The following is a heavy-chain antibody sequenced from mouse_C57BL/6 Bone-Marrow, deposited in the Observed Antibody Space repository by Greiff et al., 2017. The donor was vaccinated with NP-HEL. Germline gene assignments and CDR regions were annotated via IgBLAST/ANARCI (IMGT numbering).Heavy chain of an antibody. CDR3: ARGDDGRSLFGYAMDY. J-gene: IGHJ4*01. V-gene: IGHV1-80*01. Sequence: VQLQQSGAELVKPGASVKISCKASGYAFSSYWMNWVKERPGKGLEWIGQIYPGDGDTKYNGKFKGKATLPADKSSSTAYMQVSSLTSEDSAVYLCARGDDGRSLFGYAMDYWGKGPSVTVSS. CDR1: GYAFSSYW. D-gene: IGHD1-1*01. CDR2: IYPGDGDT.